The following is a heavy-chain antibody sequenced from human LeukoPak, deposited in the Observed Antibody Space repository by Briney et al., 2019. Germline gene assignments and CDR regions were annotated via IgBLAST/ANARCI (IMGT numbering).Heavy chain of an antibody. CDR2: IRYDGSNK. Sequence: GGSLRLSCAASGFTFSSYGMHWVRQAPGKGLEWVAFIRYDGSNKYYADSVKGRFTISRDNSKNTLYLQMNSLRAEDTAVYYCGKEDYYGSGTIDYWGQGTLVTVSS. V-gene: IGHV3-30*02. CDR1: GFTFSSYG. J-gene: IGHJ4*02. CDR3: GKEDYYGSGTIDY. D-gene: IGHD3-10*01.